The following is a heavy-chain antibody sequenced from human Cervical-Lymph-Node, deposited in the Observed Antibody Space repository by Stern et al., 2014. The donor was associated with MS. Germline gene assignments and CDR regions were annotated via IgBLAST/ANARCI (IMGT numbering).Heavy chain of an antibody. J-gene: IGHJ4*02. V-gene: IGHV4-61*02. CDR2: IYASGSP. D-gene: IGHD5-18*01. CDR1: GGSISSGNYY. Sequence: VQLVESGPGLVKPSQTLSLTCTVSGGSISSGNYYWSWIRQPAGKGLEWIGRIYASGSPNYNPSLGRGGTISIDTSKNQFSLKLPSVTAADTAVYFCARDRIHRPSTDYWGQGILVTVSS. CDR3: ARDRIHRPSTDY.